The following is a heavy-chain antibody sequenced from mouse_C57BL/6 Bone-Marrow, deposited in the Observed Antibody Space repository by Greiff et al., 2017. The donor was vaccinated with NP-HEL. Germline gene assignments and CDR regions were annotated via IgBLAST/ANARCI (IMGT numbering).Heavy chain of an antibody. CDR2: ISGGGGNT. CDR3: ARHPDYYGPYYFDY. J-gene: IGHJ2*01. Sequence: EVQLVESGGGLVKPGGSLKLSCAASGFTFSSYTMSWVRQTPEKRLEWVATISGGGGNTYYPDSVKGRFTISRDNAKNTLYLQMSSLRSEDTALYYCARHPDYYGPYYFDYWGQGTTLTVSS. CDR1: GFTFSSYT. V-gene: IGHV5-9*01. D-gene: IGHD1-1*01.